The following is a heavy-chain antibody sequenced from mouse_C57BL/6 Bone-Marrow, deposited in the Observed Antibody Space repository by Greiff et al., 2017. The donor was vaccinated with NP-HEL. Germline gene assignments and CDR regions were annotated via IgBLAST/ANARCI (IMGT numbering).Heavy chain of an antibody. CDR2: ISSGGGYT. CDR3: ASLHYYGSWAY. J-gene: IGHJ3*01. CDR1: GFTFSSYG. V-gene: IGHV5-6*02. Sequence: DVKLVESGGDLVKPGGSLKLSCAASGFTFSSYGMSWVRQTPDKRLEWVATISSGGGYTYYPDSVKGRFTISRDNAKNTLYLQMSSLKSEDTAMYYCASLHYYGSWAYWGQGTLVTVSA. D-gene: IGHD1-1*01.